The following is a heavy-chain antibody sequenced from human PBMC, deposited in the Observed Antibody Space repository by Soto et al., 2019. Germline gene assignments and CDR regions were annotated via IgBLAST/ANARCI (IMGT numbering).Heavy chain of an antibody. CDR2: IIPIFGTA. V-gene: IGHV1-69*13. Sequence: GASVKVSCKASGGTFSSYAISWVRQAPGQGLEWMGGIIPIFGTANYAQKFQGRVTITADESTSTAYMELSSLRSEDTAVYYCARVRIAVAGSLGAFDIWGQGTMVTVSS. J-gene: IGHJ3*02. CDR1: GGTFSSYA. D-gene: IGHD6-19*01. CDR3: ARVRIAVAGSLGAFDI.